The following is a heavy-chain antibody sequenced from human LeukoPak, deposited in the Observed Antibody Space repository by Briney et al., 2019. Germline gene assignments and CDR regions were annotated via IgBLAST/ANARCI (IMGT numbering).Heavy chain of an antibody. CDR1: GFTFGDYG. V-gene: IGHV3-20*01. D-gene: IGHD6-6*01. CDR3: ARAGEPFSSSGEDY. CDR2: INRNGDST. Sequence: GGSLRLSCAASGFTFGDYGMSWVRQAPGKGLQWVSGINRNGDSTGYADFVKGRFTISRDNTKNSLYLQMNSLGVEDTALYHCARAGEPFSSSGEDYWGQGTLVTVSS. J-gene: IGHJ4*02.